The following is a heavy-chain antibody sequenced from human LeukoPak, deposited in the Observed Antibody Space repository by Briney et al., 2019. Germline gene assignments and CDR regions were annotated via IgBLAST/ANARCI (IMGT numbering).Heavy chain of an antibody. J-gene: IGHJ4*02. D-gene: IGHD6-13*01. CDR2: ISGSGGST. CDR1: GFTFSSYA. V-gene: IGHV3-23*01. CDR3: ATPPLPYSSSWFDY. Sequence: GGSLGLSCAASGFTFSSYAMSWVRQAPGKGLEWVSAISGSGGSTYYADSVKGRFTISRDNSKNTLYLQMNSLRAEDTAVYYCATPPLPYSSSWFDYWGQGTLVTVSS.